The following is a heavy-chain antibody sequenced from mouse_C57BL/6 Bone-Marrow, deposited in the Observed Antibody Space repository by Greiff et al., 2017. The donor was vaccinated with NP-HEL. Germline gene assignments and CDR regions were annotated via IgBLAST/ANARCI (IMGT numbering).Heavy chain of an antibody. D-gene: IGHD2-4*01. V-gene: IGHV5-17*01. CDR2: ISSGSSTI. CDR3: ARTYYDTSPFDY. Sequence: DVKLVESGGGLVKPGGSLKLSCAASGFTFSDYGMHWVRQAPEKGLEWVAYISSGSSTIYYADTVKGRFTISRDNAKNTLFLQMTSLRSEDTAMYYCARTYYDTSPFDYWGQGTTLTVSS. CDR1: GFTFSDYG. J-gene: IGHJ2*01.